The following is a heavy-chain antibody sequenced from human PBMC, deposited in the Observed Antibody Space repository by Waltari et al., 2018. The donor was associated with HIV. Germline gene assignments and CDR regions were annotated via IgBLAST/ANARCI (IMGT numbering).Heavy chain of an antibody. J-gene: IGHJ3*02. CDR2: IQYDGINK. CDR3: ARRTAELELRADAFDI. V-gene: IGHV3-30*02. D-gene: IGHD1-26*01. Sequence: QVQLVESGGGVVQPGGSLRLPCAASGFPFSTYGIHWVRQAAGKGLEWVAVIQYDGINKYYGDSVKGRFTISRNNSKYTLYLQMNSLRAEDMALYCCARRTAELELRADAFDIWGQGTMVTVSS. CDR1: GFPFSTYG.